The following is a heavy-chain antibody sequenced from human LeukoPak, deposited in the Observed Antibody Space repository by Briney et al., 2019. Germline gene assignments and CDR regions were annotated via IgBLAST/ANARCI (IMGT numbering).Heavy chain of an antibody. CDR1: GYIFTDYF. CDR2: INPDSGGT. Sequence: GASVKVSCKASGYIFTDYFMHWLRQAPGQGLEWMGWINPDSGGTNSAQNFQSRVTMTRDTSISTAYMELGSLRSDDTAVYYCARCSWENGCHWGQGSLVTVSS. D-gene: IGHD1-26*01. J-gene: IGHJ4*02. CDR3: ARCSWENGCH. V-gene: IGHV1-2*02.